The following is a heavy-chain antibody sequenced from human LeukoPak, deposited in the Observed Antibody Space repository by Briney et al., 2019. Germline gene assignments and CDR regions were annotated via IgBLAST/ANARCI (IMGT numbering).Heavy chain of an antibody. J-gene: IGHJ5*02. D-gene: IGHD2-15*01. Sequence: PSETLSLTCTVSGGSISSSSYYWGWIRQPPGKGLEWIGSIYHSGSTYYNPSLKSRVTISVDTSKNQFSLKLSSVTAADTAVYYCARDHSPTEDIVVSEFDPWGQGTLVTVSS. V-gene: IGHV4-39*07. CDR2: IYHSGST. CDR1: GGSISSSSYY. CDR3: ARDHSPTEDIVVSEFDP.